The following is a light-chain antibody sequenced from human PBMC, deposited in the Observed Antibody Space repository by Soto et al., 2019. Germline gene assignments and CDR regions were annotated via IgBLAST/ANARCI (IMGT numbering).Light chain of an antibody. CDR1: QSVSSW. CDR2: KAS. CDR3: QHFKSYLWT. V-gene: IGKV1-5*03. Sequence: DIQMTQSPSTLSASVGDRVTITCRASQSVSSWLAWYQQKPGKAPKLLIYKASSLESGVTSRFSGSGSGTEFTLTISRLQPDDFATYYRQHFKSYLWTFGQGTKVEIK. J-gene: IGKJ1*01.